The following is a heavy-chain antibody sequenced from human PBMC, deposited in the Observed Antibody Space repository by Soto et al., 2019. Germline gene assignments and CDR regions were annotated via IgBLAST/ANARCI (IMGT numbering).Heavy chain of an antibody. CDR3: ARALLSHSYDSGGYDSYFHAMDV. CDR2: IIPISETT. D-gene: IGHD3-22*01. Sequence: SVKVSCKAPGGTFSSLDINWVRQAPGQGLEWMGGIIPISETTNYAQIFQGRVSIVADKSTSTAYMELSRLRSEDTAVYYCARALLSHSYDSGGYDSYFHAMDVWGQGTPVTVSS. CDR1: GGTFSSLD. J-gene: IGHJ6*02. V-gene: IGHV1-69*06.